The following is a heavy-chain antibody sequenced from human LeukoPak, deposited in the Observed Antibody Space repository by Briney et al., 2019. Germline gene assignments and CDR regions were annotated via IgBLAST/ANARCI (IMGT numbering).Heavy chain of an antibody. CDR3: TTGLRAVDTN. Sequence: GGPLRLSCAASGFTFSNTWMSWVRQAPGKGLEWVGRIKSKTDGGTTDYAARVKGRFTISRDDSKNTLYLQMNSLKTEDTAVYYCTTGLRAVDTNWGLGTLVTVSS. V-gene: IGHV3-15*01. J-gene: IGHJ4*02. D-gene: IGHD3-16*01. CDR2: IKSKTDGGTT. CDR1: GFTFSNTW.